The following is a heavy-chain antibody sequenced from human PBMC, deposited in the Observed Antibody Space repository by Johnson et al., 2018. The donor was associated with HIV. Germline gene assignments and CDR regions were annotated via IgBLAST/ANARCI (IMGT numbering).Heavy chain of an antibody. CDR1: GFTFSSYA. V-gene: IGHV3-23*04. D-gene: IGHD1-1*01. Sequence: VQLVESGVGVVRPGGSLRLSCAASGFTFSSYAMSWVRQAPGKGLEWVSAISGSGGSTYYADSVKGRFTISRDNSKNTLFLQMTSLRPEDTAVYYCATVGRTTATAQSAFHMWGQGTLVTVSS. CDR3: ATVGRTTATAQSAFHM. CDR2: ISGSGGST. J-gene: IGHJ3*02.